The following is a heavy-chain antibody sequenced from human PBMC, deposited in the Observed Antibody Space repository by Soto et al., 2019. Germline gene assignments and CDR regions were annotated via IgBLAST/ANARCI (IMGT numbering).Heavy chain of an antibody. J-gene: IGHJ6*02. CDR1: GYTFSTYG. Sequence: QVQVVQSGAEVKKPGASVKVSCKASGYTFSTYGMHWVRQAPGQSLEWMGWLNGGTGQTRYSQRFQDRVIITGDTSASTGYMELRRLRSEDTAVYYCARGKGMEENYFYYGMDIWGQGTTVTVSS. D-gene: IGHD3-10*01. CDR3: ARGKGMEENYFYYGMDI. V-gene: IGHV1-3*01. CDR2: LNGGTGQT.